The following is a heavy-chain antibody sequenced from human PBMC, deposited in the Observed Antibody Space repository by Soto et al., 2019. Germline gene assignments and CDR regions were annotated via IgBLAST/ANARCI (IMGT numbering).Heavy chain of an antibody. CDR2: INHSGST. V-gene: IGHV4-34*01. CDR3: ARARIAARPIDP. CDR1: GGSFSGYY. D-gene: IGHD6-6*01. Sequence: QVPLQQWGAGLLKPSETLSLTCAVYGGSFSGYYLSWIRQPPGKGLEWIGKINHSGSTNYNPSLKSRVTISVDTSKNQFSLKLSSVTAADTAVYYCARARIAARPIDPWCQGTLVTVSS. J-gene: IGHJ5*02.